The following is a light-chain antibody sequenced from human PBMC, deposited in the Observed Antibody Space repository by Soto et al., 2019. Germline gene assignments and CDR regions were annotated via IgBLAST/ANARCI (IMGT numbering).Light chain of an antibody. V-gene: IGKV3-11*01. CDR2: DAS. J-gene: IGKJ2*01. CDR1: QSVSTY. CDR3: QQRSNWPPRT. Sequence: EIVLTQSPATLSLSPGERATLSCRASQSVSTYLAWYQQKPGQAPRLLIYDASNRATGIPGRFSGSGSGTDFTLTISSLEPEDFAAYYCQQRSNWPPRTFGQGTKLEIK.